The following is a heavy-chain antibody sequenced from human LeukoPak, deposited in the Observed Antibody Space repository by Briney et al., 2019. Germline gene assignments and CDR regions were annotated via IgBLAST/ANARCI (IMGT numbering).Heavy chain of an antibody. J-gene: IGHJ5*02. CDR2: VFSGGTT. Sequence: GGSLRLSCAASAFTFSSNYMSWVRQAPGKGLEWVSVVFSGGTTYYADSVKGRFTISRDNSKNTLYLQMNSLRAEDTAVYYCARGMRSVDWFDPWGQGTLVTVSS. CDR3: ARGMRSVDWFDP. D-gene: IGHD2-8*01. V-gene: IGHV3-53*01. CDR1: AFTFSSNY.